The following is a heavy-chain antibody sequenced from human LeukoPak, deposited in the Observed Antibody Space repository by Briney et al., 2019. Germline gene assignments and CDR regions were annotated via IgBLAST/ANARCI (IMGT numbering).Heavy chain of an antibody. Sequence: GGSPRLSCAASGFTFSSYEMSWVRQAPGKGLEWVANIKQDGSEKYYVDSVKGRFTISRDNAKNSLYLQMNSLRAEDTAVYYCARVTYDFWSGCYFDCWGQGTLVTVSS. J-gene: IGHJ4*02. CDR3: ARVTYDFWSGCYFDC. V-gene: IGHV3-7*01. CDR2: IKQDGSEK. CDR1: GFTFSSYE. D-gene: IGHD3-3*01.